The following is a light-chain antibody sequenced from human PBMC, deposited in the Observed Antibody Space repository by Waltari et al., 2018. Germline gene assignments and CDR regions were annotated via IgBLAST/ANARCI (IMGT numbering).Light chain of an antibody. CDR2: TAS. J-gene: IGKJ1*01. Sequence: AIQMTQSPSSLSASVGDRVTITCRASQAIRDALSWYQQKPGEAPKLLIYTASSLQSGVPSRFSGGGSGTDFTLTISSLQPEDFATYYCLQDYSYPRTFGQGTRVDMK. V-gene: IGKV1-6*01. CDR1: QAIRDA. CDR3: LQDYSYPRT.